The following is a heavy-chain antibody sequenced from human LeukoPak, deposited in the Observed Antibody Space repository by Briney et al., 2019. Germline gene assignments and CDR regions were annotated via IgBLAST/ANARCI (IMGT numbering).Heavy chain of an antibody. CDR3: ARDRAVDAGGTDF. CDR1: GDSISSGDFY. J-gene: IGHJ4*02. D-gene: IGHD5-18*01. CDR2: IHHSGSA. V-gene: IGHV4-30-4*01. Sequence: SETLSLTCTVSGDSISSGDFYWSWVRQPPGKGLEWIAYIHHSGSAFYSRSLKRRVTISVDSPKNQFSLRLTSVTAADTAVYFCARDRAVDAGGTDFWGQGTLVTVSP.